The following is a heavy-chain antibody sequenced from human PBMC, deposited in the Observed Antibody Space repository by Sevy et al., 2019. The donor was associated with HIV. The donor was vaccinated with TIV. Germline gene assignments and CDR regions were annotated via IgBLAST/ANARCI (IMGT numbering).Heavy chain of an antibody. CDR3: ARASRVATGAFDI. CDR2: ISSSSSYI. CDR1: GFTFSSYS. V-gene: IGHV3-21*01. Sequence: GGSLRLSCAASGFTFSSYSMNWVRQAPGKGLEWVSSISSSSSYIYYADSVKGRFTISRDNAKNSLYLQMNSLRAEDTAVHYCARASRVATGAFDIWGQGTMVTVSS. D-gene: IGHD5-12*01. J-gene: IGHJ3*02.